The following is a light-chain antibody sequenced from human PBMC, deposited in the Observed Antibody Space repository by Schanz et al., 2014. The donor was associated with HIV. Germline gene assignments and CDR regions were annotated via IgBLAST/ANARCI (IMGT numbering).Light chain of an antibody. CDR2: DVS. CDR3: SSFTISNSWV. CDR1: SSDVGSYNL. J-gene: IGLJ3*02. V-gene: IGLV2-14*02. Sequence: QSALTQPASISGSPGQSITISCTGTSSDVGSYNLVSWYQQHPGKAPKLMIYDVSNRPSGISNRFSGSKSGNTASLTISGXXAEDEADYYCSSFTISNSWVFGGGTKLTVL.